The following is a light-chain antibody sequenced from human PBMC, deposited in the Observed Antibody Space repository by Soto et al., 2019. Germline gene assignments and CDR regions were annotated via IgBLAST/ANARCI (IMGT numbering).Light chain of an antibody. V-gene: IGKV3D-15*01. CDR3: HQHYDWLTWT. Sequence: TVMTQSPATLAGSPGESATLSCRASQSVNKNVARYQQKPGQAPRLLIFGASTRATGIPARFSGSVSGTEFTLTISSLQSEDSAVSYCHQHYDWLTWTLGQGTKLDI. J-gene: IGKJ1*01. CDR2: GAS. CDR1: QSVNKN.